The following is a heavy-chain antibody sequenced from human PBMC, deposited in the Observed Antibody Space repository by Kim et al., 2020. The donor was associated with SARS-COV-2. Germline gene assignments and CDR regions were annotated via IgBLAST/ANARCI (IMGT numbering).Heavy chain of an antibody. Sequence: SETLSLTCTVSGGSISSSNYYWGWIRQPPGKGLEWIGNIYYSGSIYYNPSLKSRVTISIDTSKNQFSLRLSSVTAADTAVYYCAKDHYNYYYYGMDVWGQGTTVTVSS. V-gene: IGHV4-39*07. CDR2: IYYSGSI. D-gene: IGHD4-4*01. CDR3: AKDHYNYYYYGMDV. J-gene: IGHJ6*02. CDR1: GGSISSSNYY.